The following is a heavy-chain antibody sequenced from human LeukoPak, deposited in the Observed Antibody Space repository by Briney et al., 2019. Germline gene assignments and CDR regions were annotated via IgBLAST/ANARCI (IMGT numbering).Heavy chain of an antibody. D-gene: IGHD3-22*01. Sequence: PSETLSLTCTVSGDSISNSGYYWGWIRQSPGKGLEWIGSLYYSRGTYYNPSLKSRVTVSVDTSKNQFSLRLSSVTATDTAIYYCARLLVGVITTHKGDYSGQGTLVTVSS. CDR2: LYYSRGT. J-gene: IGHJ4*02. V-gene: IGHV4-39*01. CDR3: ARLLVGVITTHKGDY. CDR1: GDSISNSGYY.